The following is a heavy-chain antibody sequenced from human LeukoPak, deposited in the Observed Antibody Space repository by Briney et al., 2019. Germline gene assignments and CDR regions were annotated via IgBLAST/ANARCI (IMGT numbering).Heavy chain of an antibody. Sequence: ASVKVSCKASGYTFTGNHMRWVRQAPGQGLEWMGWINPNSGGTNYAQKFQGRVIMTRDTSISTAYMELSRLGSDDTAVYYCARGGSTDSIHSCGGNCYFLDYWGQGTLVTVSS. CDR1: GYTFTGNH. CDR2: INPNSGGT. V-gene: IGHV1-2*02. D-gene: IGHD2-21*02. CDR3: ARGGSTDSIHSCGGNCYFLDY. J-gene: IGHJ4*02.